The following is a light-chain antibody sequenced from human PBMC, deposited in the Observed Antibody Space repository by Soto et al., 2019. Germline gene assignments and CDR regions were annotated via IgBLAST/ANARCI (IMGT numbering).Light chain of an antibody. CDR3: MQALQTPPT. Sequence: DIVMTQSPLSLPVTPGEPASISCRSSQSLLHSNGYNYLDWYLQKPGQSPQLLIYLGSNRASGVPDRFSGSGSGTDFTLKISRVEAEDVGVYYCMQALQTPPTSGKGTRLEIK. CDR2: LGS. V-gene: IGKV2-28*01. J-gene: IGKJ5*01. CDR1: QSLLHSNGYNY.